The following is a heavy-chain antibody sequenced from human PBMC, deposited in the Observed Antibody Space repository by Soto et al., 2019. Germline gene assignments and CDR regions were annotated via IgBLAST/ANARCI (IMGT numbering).Heavy chain of an antibody. CDR3: ARDTYYDFWSGYYFAAPTHNWFDP. Sequence: ASVKVSCKASGHTFTSYDINWVRQATGQGLEWMGWMNPNSGNTGYAQKFQGRVTMTRNTSISTAYMELSSLRSEDTAVYYCARDTYYDFWSGYYFAAPTHNWFDPWGQGTLVTVSS. CDR1: GHTFTSYD. J-gene: IGHJ5*02. D-gene: IGHD3-3*01. CDR2: MNPNSGNT. V-gene: IGHV1-8*01.